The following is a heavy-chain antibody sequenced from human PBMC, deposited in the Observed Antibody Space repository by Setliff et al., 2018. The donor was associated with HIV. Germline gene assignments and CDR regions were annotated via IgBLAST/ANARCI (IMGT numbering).Heavy chain of an antibody. CDR3: AKDRNFPNDVFDT. CDR1: GFTFSTSS. Sequence: GGSLRPSCAASGFTFSTSSMNWVRQAPGKGLEWVSAISGGSGRTYYVATVKGRFTISRDDSKNTLYLQMNSLRAEDTGIYYCAKDRNFPNDVFDTWGQGTMVTVSS. CDR2: ISGGSGRT. V-gene: IGHV3-23*01. J-gene: IGHJ3*02.